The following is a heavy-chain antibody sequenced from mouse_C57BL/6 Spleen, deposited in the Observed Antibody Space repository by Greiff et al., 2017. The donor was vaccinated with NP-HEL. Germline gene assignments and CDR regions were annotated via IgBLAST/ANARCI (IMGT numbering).Heavy chain of an antibody. V-gene: IGHV1-69*01. J-gene: IGHJ1*03. CDR2: IDPSDSYT. D-gene: IGHD3-3*01. CDR3: ARRGPYQSLGSFDV. Sequence: QVQLQQPGAELVMPGASVKLSCKASGYTFTSYWMHWVKQRPGQGLEWIGEIDPSDSYTNYNQKFKGKSTLTVDKSSSTAYMQLSSLTSEDSAVYYCARRGPYQSLGSFDVWGTGTTVTVSS. CDR1: GYTFTSYW.